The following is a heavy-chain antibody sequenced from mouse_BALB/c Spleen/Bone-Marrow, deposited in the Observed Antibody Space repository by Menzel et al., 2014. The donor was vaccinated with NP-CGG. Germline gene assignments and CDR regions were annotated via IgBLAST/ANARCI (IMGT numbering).Heavy chain of an antibody. Sequence: EVQLQRSGAELVKPGASVKLSCTASGFNIKDTYMHWVKQRPEQGLEWIGRIDPANGNTKYDPKFQGKATITADTSSNTAYLQLSSLTSEDTAVYYCARYYYGYYFDYWGQGTTLTVSS. J-gene: IGHJ2*01. CDR3: ARYYYGYYFDY. V-gene: IGHV14-3*02. CDR1: GFNIKDTY. CDR2: IDPANGNT. D-gene: IGHD1-2*01.